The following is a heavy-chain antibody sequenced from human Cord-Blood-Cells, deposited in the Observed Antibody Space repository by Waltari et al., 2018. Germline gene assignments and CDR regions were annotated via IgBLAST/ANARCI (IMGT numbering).Heavy chain of an antibody. D-gene: IGHD6-19*01. CDR1: GGSISSYY. J-gene: IGHJ3*02. V-gene: IGHV4-4*07. Sequence: QVQMQESGPGLVKPSETLSLTCTVPGGSISSYYGSWIRQPAGKGLEWIGCIYPSGSTNYNPSLKSRVTMSVDTSKNQFSLKLSSVTAADTAVYYCARSYSSGRGAWGAWDIWGQGTMVTVSS. CDR2: IYPSGST. CDR3: ARSYSSGRGAWGAWDI.